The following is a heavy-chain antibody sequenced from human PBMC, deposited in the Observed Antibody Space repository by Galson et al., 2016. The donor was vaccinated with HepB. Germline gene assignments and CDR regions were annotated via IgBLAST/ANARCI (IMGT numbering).Heavy chain of an antibody. CDR3: ARDPREGRVEWLSRLYFDP. Sequence: SLRLSCAASEFVFSDYYMSWIRQAPGKGLEWISYISNTGLTIFLADSVKGRLTVSRDNDKKSIYLQMTRLTEEDTAVYYCARDPREGRVEWLSRLYFDPWGQGTLVTVSA. D-gene: IGHD6-19*01. CDR2: ISNTGLTI. J-gene: IGHJ5*02. CDR1: EFVFSDYY. V-gene: IGHV3-11*01.